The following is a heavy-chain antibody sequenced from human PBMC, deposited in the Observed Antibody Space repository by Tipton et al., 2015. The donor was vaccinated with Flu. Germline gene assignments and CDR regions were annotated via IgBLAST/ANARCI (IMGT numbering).Heavy chain of an antibody. D-gene: IGHD6-19*01. CDR2: IYHSGST. V-gene: IGHV4-38-2*02. J-gene: IGHJ4*02. CDR1: GYSISSGYY. Sequence: TLSLTCTVSGYSISSGYYWGWIRQPPGKGLEWIGSIYHSGSTYYNPSLKSRVTISVDTSKNQFSLKLSSVTAADTAVYYCARDLGGHSSGWKGPFDYWGQGTLGTVSS. CDR3: ARDLGGHSSGWKGPFDY.